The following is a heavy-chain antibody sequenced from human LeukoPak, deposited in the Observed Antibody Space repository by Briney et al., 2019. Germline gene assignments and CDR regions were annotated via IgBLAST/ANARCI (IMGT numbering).Heavy chain of an antibody. CDR1: GFTFSNYG. J-gene: IGHJ4*02. CDR2: IWYDGSNK. CDR3: ARDDGPNDY. Sequence: GGSLRLSCAASGFTFSNYGMHWVRQAPGKGLEWVAVIWYDGSNKNHIDSVKGRFTISRDNSKNTLYLQMNSLRAEDTAVYYCARDDGPNDYWGQGTLVTVSS. D-gene: IGHD5-24*01. V-gene: IGHV3-33*01.